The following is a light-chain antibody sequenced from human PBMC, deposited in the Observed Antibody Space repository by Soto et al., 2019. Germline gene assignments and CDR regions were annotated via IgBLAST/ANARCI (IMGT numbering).Light chain of an antibody. J-gene: IGKJ5*01. CDR1: QSVSSH. CDR3: QPRGNWPPSIT. CDR2: DAS. Sequence: EIVLTQSPATLSLSAGERATLSCRTSQSVSSHLAWYQQKPGQAPRLLIHDASSRATGTPARFSGSGFGTDFTLNISSLEPEEFAVYYGQPRGNWPPSITVGQGTRLEI. V-gene: IGKV3-11*01.